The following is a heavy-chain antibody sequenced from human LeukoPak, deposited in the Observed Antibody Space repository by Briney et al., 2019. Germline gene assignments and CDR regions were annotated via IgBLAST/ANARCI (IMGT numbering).Heavy chain of an antibody. D-gene: IGHD3-16*01. J-gene: IGHJ4*02. Sequence: GGSLRLSCSASGFTFRNYWMGWVRQAPGKGLEWVANTKPDGSAEYYAVSVRGRFTTSRDNANNFLYLQMNRLRAEDTAVYYCARDGCLNTNFDYWGQGTLVTVSS. CDR2: TKPDGSAE. CDR1: GFTFRNYW. CDR3: ARDGCLNTNFDY. V-gene: IGHV3-7*01.